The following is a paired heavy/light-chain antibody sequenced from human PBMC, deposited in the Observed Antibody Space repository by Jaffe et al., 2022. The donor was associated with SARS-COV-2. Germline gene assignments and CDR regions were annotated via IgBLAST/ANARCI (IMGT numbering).Heavy chain of an antibody. CDR3: AKDVYHYDSRTLFEGGY. J-gene: IGHJ4*02. CDR2: ITGGGGST. CDR1: GFTFSRST. Sequence: EVQLLESGGGLVQPGGSLRLSCGASGFTFSRSTMSWVRQTPRKGLEWVSTITGGGGSTFYADSVKGRFTISKDNSKNTLYLQMNSLRGEDTAVYYCAKDVYHYDSRTLFEGGYWGQGTLVTVSS. D-gene: IGHD3-22*01. V-gene: IGHV3-23*01.
Light chain of an antibody. V-gene: IGKV3-20*01. CDR2: GAS. CDR1: QSVGSF. J-gene: IGKJ5*01. Sequence: EIVLTQSPGTLSLSPGERATLSCRASQSVGSFLAWYQQKPGQGPRLLIYGASSRATGIPDRLSGSGSGTDFTLTISRVEPEDFAVYYCQHYIRSPVTFGQGTRLEIK. CDR3: QHYIRSPVT.